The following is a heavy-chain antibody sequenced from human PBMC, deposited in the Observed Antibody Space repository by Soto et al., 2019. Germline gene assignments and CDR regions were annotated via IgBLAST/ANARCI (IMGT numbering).Heavy chain of an antibody. J-gene: IGHJ6*02. CDR2: ISGSGGDT. Sequence: VGSLRLSCAASGFSFSTYPMTWVRQAPGKRLEGVSSISGSGGDTYYIDSVKGRFTISRDNSKNTVYLQMNSLRAEDTAVYYCAKIPSTVTTYYYGMDVWGQGTTVTVSS. D-gene: IGHD4-17*01. V-gene: IGHV3-23*01. CDR3: AKIPSTVTTYYYGMDV. CDR1: GFSFSTYP.